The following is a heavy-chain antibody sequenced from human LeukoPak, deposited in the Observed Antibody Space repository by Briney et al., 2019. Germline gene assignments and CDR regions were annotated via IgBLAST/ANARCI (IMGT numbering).Heavy chain of an antibody. D-gene: IGHD1-26*01. V-gene: IGHV1-8*01. CDR1: GYTFTSYD. J-gene: IGHJ4*02. Sequence: GASVKVSCKASGYTFTSYDINWVRQATGQGLEWMGLMNPNSGNTGYAQKFQGRGTMTRNTSISTAYMELSSLRSEDTAVYYCARAVNDGSPENSDYWGQGTLVTVSS. CDR3: ARAVNDGSPENSDY. CDR2: MNPNSGNT.